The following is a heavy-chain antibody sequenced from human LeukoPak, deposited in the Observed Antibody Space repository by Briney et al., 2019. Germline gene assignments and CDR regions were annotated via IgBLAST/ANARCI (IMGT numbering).Heavy chain of an antibody. CDR2: IYYSGST. CDR3: ARGEVDFWSGENLNWFDP. V-gene: IGHV4-59*01. J-gene: IGHJ5*02. Sequence: SETLSLTCTVSGGSISSYYWSWIRQPPGKGLEWIGYIYYSGSTNYNPSLKSRVTISVDTSKNQFSLKLSSVTAADTAVYYCARGEVDFWSGENLNWFDPWGQGTPVTVSS. CDR1: GGSISSYY. D-gene: IGHD3-3*01.